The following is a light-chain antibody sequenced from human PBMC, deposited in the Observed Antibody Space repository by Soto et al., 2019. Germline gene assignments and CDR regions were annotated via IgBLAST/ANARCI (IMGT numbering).Light chain of an antibody. CDR3: QQYKSYST. CDR2: DAS. J-gene: IGKJ1*01. CDR1: QSLNTR. V-gene: IGKV1-5*01. Sequence: DIQLTQTPSTLSASVGDRFTLTCRASQSLNTRLAWYQQRPGKAPKLLIYDASTLESGVPSRFSGGGSGTEFTLTINNLQPDDLATYICQQYKSYSTFGQGTKVDIK.